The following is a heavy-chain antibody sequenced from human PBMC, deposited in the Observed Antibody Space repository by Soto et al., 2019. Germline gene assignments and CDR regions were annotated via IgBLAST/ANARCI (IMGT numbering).Heavy chain of an antibody. CDR2: VYHSGST. Sequence: QVQLQESGPGLVKPSGTLSLTCAVSGDSISSSKWWSWVRQPPGKGLEWIGEVYHSGSTNYNPSLKSRVTISVDKSKNQLSLKVSSVTAADTALYYYARATRGDALDIWGQGTMVTVSS. V-gene: IGHV4-4*02. D-gene: IGHD3-10*01. J-gene: IGHJ3*02. CDR1: GDSISSSKW. CDR3: ARATRGDALDI.